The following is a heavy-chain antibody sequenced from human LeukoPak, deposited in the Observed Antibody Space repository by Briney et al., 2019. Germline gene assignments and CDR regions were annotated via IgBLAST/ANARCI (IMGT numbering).Heavy chain of an antibody. D-gene: IGHD4/OR15-4a*01. J-gene: IGHJ5*02. CDR1: RGPITSDY. V-gene: IGHV4-4*09. CDR2: IYESGRT. CDR3: AMSPPRGAWFDP. Sequence: PSETLFLSFSVPRGPITSDYWSWIRQTPAKVLEWIGFIYESGRTIYTPTLKSRVTISVDTSKSQLSLKLGSVSAADTATYYCAMSPPRGAWFDPWGQGTLVTVSS.